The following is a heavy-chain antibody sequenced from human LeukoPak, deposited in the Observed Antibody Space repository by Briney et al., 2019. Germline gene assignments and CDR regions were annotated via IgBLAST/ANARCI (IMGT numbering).Heavy chain of an antibody. Sequence: PGGSLRLSCAASGFTFNSYAMSWVRQAPGKGLEWVSAISGSGGSTYYADSVKGRFTISRDNSKNTLYLQMNSLRAEDTAVYYCATRGDRLRYFDGLSDYWGQGTLVTVSS. D-gene: IGHD3-9*01. J-gene: IGHJ4*02. CDR1: GFTFNSYA. CDR2: ISGSGGST. V-gene: IGHV3-23*01. CDR3: ATRGDRLRYFDGLSDY.